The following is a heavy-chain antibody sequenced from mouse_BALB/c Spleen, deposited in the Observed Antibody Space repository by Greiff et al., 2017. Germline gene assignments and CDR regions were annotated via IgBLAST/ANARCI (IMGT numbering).Heavy chain of an antibody. D-gene: IGHD1-1*01. J-gene: IGHJ3*01. V-gene: IGHV14-4*02. CDR2: IDPENGDT. Sequence: VQLQQSGAELVRSGASVKLSCTASGFNIKDYYMHWVKQRPEQGLEWIGWIDPENGDTEYAPKFQGKATMTADTSSNTAYLQPSSLTSEDTAVYYCNAYYYGSSPFAYWGQGTLVTVSA. CDR3: NAYYYGSSPFAY. CDR1: GFNIKDYY.